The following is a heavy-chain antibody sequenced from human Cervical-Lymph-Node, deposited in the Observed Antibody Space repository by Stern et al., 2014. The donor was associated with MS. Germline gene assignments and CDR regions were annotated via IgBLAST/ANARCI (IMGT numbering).Heavy chain of an antibody. Sequence: QVQLVESGPRLVKPSQTLSLTCTVSGGSIRSGGFYCTWVRQPAGKGPEWIGRMYATGGSTYNPSLQSRATIAVDTSKNQFSLTLRSVTAADTAIYYCVRDHDYYGMDVWGQGTTVTVSS. CDR1: GGSIRSGGFY. CDR2: MYATGGS. J-gene: IGHJ6*02. V-gene: IGHV4-61*02. CDR3: VRDHDYYGMDV.